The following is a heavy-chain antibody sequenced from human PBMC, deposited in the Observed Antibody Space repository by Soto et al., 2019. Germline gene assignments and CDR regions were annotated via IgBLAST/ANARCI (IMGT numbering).Heavy chain of an antibody. CDR2: ISGSGGST. CDR3: AKSTGDTWTTYHFDY. CDR1: GFTFSSYS. Sequence: EVQLLESGRSLVQPGGSLKLSCAASGFTFSSYSMSWVRQAPGKGLEWVSGISGSGGSTYNADSVKGRFTISRDNSRNTLYLQMNSLRAEDTAIYYGAKSTGDTWTTYHFDYWGQGTLVTVSS. J-gene: IGHJ4*02. D-gene: IGHD4-17*01. V-gene: IGHV3-23*01.